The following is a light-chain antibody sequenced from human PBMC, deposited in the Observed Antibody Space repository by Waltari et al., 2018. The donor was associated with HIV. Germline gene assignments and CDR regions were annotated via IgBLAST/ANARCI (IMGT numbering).Light chain of an antibody. V-gene: IGLV3-19*01. CDR3: YSRDSSGNHLV. J-gene: IGLJ2*01. CDR2: GKN. Sequence: SSELTEDPAVSVALGQTVRITCQGDSLRSYYASWYQQKPGQAPILFIYGKNNRPSGIPDRFSASTSGNIDSLTITGAQAEDEADYYCYSRDSSGNHLVFGGGTKLTVL. CDR1: SLRSYY.